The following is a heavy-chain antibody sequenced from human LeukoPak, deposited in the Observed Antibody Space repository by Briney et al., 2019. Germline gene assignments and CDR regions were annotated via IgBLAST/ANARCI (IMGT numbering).Heavy chain of an antibody. Sequence: GGSLRLSCAASGFTFISYAMSWVRQAPGKGLEWVSSLSGNAGRPYYADSVKGRFTISRDNSKNTLYLQMNSQRAEDTAVYYCAKDHRDSGNYYYYYGLDVWGQGTMVTVSS. CDR2: LSGNAGRP. D-gene: IGHD1-26*01. J-gene: IGHJ6*02. CDR3: AKDHRDSGNYYYYYGLDV. CDR1: GFTFISYA. V-gene: IGHV3-23*01.